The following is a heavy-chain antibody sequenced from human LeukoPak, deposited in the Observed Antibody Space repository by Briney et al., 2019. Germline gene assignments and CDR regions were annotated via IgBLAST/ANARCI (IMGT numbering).Heavy chain of an antibody. CDR2: IYYRGSP. Sequence: PSGTLSLTCTVSGASITNYYWRWIRQPPGKGLEWIGYIYYRGSPMYNPSLRSRVTISVDTSKNQFSLRLTSVTAADTALYCCASNVYCDGDCFDHWGQGTLVTVSS. J-gene: IGHJ4*02. D-gene: IGHD2-21*01. CDR1: GASITNYY. CDR3: ASNVYCDGDCFDH. V-gene: IGHV4-59*01.